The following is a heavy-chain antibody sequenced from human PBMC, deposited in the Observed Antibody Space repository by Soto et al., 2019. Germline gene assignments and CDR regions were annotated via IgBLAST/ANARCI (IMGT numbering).Heavy chain of an antibody. Sequence: GASVKVSCKASGYTFTGYYMHWVRQAPGQGLEWMGWINPNSGGTNYAQKFQGWVTMTRDTSISTAYMELSRLRSDDTAVYYCARGAAPYDSSGSNSGGNWFDPWGQGTLVTVSS. D-gene: IGHD3-22*01. J-gene: IGHJ5*02. CDR3: ARGAAPYDSSGSNSGGNWFDP. CDR1: GYTFTGYY. CDR2: INPNSGGT. V-gene: IGHV1-2*04.